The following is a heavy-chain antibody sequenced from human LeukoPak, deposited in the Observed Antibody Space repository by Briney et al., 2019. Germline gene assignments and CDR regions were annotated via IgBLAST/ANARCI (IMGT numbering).Heavy chain of an antibody. J-gene: IGHJ4*02. D-gene: IGHD6-6*01. V-gene: IGHV4-59*01. CDR2: IYYSGST. CDR3: ARGVEYSSSSGLGY. CDR1: GGSLSSYY. Sequence: SGTLPLTCTVSGGSLSSYYWSWIRQPPGTGLEWMGYIYYSGSTNYNPSLKSRVTISVDTSKNQFSLKLSSVTAADTALYYCARGVEYSSSSGLGYWGQRTLVTVSS.